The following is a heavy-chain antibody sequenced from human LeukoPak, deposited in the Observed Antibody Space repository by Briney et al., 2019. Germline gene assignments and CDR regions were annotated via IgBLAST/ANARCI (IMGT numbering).Heavy chain of an antibody. D-gene: IGHD6-6*01. Sequence: PSETLSLTCAVYGGSFSGYYWSWIRQPPGKGLEWIGEINHSGSTNYNPSLKSRVTISVDKSKNQFSLKLSSVTAADTAVYYCARELYSSSSGVYNWFDPWGQGTLVTVSS. CDR3: ARELYSSSSGVYNWFDP. CDR2: INHSGST. V-gene: IGHV4-34*01. CDR1: GGSFSGYY. J-gene: IGHJ5*02.